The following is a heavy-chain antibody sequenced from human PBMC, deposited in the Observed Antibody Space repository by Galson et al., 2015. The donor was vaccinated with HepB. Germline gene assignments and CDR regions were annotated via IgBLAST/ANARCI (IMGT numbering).Heavy chain of an antibody. CDR3: AAVTGTPLRYYYYYMDV. D-gene: IGHD1/OR15-1a*01. CDR2: IVVGSGNT. Sequence: SVKVSCKASGFTFTSSAMQWVRQARGQRLEWIGWIVVGSGNTNYAQKFQEGVTITRDMSTSTAYMELSSLRSEDTAVYYCAAVTGTPLRYYYYYMDVWGKGTTVTVSS. J-gene: IGHJ6*03. CDR1: GFTFTSSA. V-gene: IGHV1-58*02.